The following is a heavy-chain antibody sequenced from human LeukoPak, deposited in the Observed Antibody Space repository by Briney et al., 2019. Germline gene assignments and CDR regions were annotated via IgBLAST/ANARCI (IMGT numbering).Heavy chain of an antibody. V-gene: IGHV1-8*01. J-gene: IGHJ4*02. CDR1: GYTFTSYD. D-gene: IGHD6-19*01. Sequence: ASVKVSCKASGYTFTSYDINWVRQATGQGLEWMGWMNPNSGNTGYARKFQGRVTMTRNTSISTAYMELSSLRSEDTAVYYCARGLFGYSSGWEEIDYWGQGTLVTVSS. CDR3: ARGLFGYSSGWEEIDY. CDR2: MNPNSGNT.